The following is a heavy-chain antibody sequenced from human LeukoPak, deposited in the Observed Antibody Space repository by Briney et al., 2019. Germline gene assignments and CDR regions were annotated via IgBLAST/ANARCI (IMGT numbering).Heavy chain of an antibody. V-gene: IGHV4-39*07. D-gene: IGHD6-13*01. CDR3: ARSSGIAAAGQFDP. J-gene: IGHJ5*02. CDR1: GGSISSRSYY. CDR2: IYYSGST. Sequence: SETLSLTCTVSGGSISSRSYYWGWIRRPPGTGLEWIGSIYYSGSTYYNPSLKSRITISVDTSKNQFSLKLSSVTAADTAVYYCARSSGIAAAGQFDPWGQGTLVTVSS.